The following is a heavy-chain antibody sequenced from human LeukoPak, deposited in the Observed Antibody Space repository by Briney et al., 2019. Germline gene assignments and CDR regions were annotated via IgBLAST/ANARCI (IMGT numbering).Heavy chain of an antibody. Sequence: GGSLRLSCAASGFTFSSYNMNWVRQAPGKGLEWVSYISSSSSTIYYADSVKGRFTISRDNAKNSLCLQMNSLRDEDTAVYYCARGVAAAGRLVDYWGQGTLVTVSS. CDR1: GFTFSSYN. J-gene: IGHJ4*02. CDR3: ARGVAAAGRLVDY. D-gene: IGHD6-13*01. V-gene: IGHV3-48*02. CDR2: ISSSSSTI.